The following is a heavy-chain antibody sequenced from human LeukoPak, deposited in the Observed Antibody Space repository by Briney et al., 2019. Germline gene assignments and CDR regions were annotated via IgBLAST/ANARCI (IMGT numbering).Heavy chain of an antibody. CDR3: AKARHSSGWYGQLGAFDI. CDR1: GGTFRSYA. J-gene: IGHJ3*02. CDR2: IIPIFGTA. Sequence: SVKVSXKASGGTFRSYAISWVRQAPGQGLEWIGGIIPIFGTANYAQKFQGRVTITTDESTSTAYMELSRLRSDDTAVYYCAKARHSSGWYGQLGAFDIWGQGTMVTVSS. V-gene: IGHV1-69*05. D-gene: IGHD6-19*01.